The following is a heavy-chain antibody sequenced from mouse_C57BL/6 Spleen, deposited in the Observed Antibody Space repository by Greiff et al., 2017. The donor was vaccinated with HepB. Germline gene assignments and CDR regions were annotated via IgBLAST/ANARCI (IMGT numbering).Heavy chain of an antibody. J-gene: IGHJ1*03. Sequence: DVQLVESGGGLVKPGGSLKLSCAASGFTFSDYGMHWVRQAPEKGLEWVAYISSGSSTIYYADTVKGRFTISRDNAKNTQFLQMTSLRSEDTAMYYCARDYGSSYGYFDVWGTGTTVTVSS. CDR1: GFTFSDYG. CDR3: ARDYGSSYGYFDV. D-gene: IGHD1-1*01. CDR2: ISSGSSTI. V-gene: IGHV5-17*01.